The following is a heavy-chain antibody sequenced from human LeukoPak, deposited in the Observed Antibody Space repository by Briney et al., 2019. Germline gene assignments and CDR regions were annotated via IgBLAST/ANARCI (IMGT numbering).Heavy chain of an antibody. CDR2: ISGSGGST. Sequence: GGSLRLSCAASGFTFSSYAMSWVRQAPGKGLEWVSAISGSGGSTYYADSVKGRFTNSRDNSKNTLYLQMNSLRAEDTAVYYCAKDQEYQLLSYYMDVWGKGTTVTVSS. J-gene: IGHJ6*03. CDR1: GFTFSSYA. D-gene: IGHD2-2*01. V-gene: IGHV3-23*01. CDR3: AKDQEYQLLSYYMDV.